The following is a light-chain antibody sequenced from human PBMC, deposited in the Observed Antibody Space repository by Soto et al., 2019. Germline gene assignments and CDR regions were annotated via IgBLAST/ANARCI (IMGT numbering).Light chain of an antibody. Sequence: EIVLTQSPATLSLSPVERVTISCMASQSVSSYLAWYQQKPGQAPRLLIYDASKRATGIPARFTGSGFGTDYTLTMSSLEPEDFEVSYIQQCSTLRTFGQGNREEI. CDR3: QQCSTLRT. J-gene: IGKJ1*01. CDR1: QSVSSY. V-gene: IGKV3-11*01. CDR2: DAS.